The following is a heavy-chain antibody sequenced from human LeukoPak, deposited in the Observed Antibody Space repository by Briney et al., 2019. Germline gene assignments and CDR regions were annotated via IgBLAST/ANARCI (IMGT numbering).Heavy chain of an antibody. J-gene: IGHJ4*02. Sequence: SETLSLTCTVSGGSISSYYWSWIRQPPGKGLEWIGYIYYSGSTNYNPSLKSRVTISVDTSKNQFSLKLSSVTAADTAVYYCARVKAAQGLGYFDYWGQGTLVTVSS. CDR2: IYYSGST. CDR3: ARVKAAQGLGYFDY. D-gene: IGHD6-13*01. CDR1: GGSISSYY. V-gene: IGHV4-59*08.